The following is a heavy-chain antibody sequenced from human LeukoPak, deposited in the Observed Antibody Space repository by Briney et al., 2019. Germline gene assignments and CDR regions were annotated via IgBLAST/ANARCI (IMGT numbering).Heavy chain of an antibody. D-gene: IGHD2-8*02. CDR1: GGSFSGYY. Sequence: SETLSLTCAVYGGSFSGYYWSWIRQPRGKGLEWLGEINHSGSTNYNPSLQSRVTISVDTSKNQFSLKLSSVTAADTAVYYCAGFNTVDYWGQGTLVTVSS. CDR3: AGFNTVDY. V-gene: IGHV4-34*01. CDR2: INHSGST. J-gene: IGHJ4*02.